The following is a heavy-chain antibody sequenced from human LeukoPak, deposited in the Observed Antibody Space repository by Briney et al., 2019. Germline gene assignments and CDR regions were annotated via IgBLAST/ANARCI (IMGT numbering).Heavy chain of an antibody. D-gene: IGHD6-19*01. CDR2: IKQDGSEK. CDR3: AYSSGWYFDY. Sequence: GGSLRLSCVASGFTFSSYWMTWVRQAPGKGLEWVANIKQDGSEKYYVDSVKGRFTISRDNAKNSLFLQMNSLRAEDTAVYYCAYSSGWYFDYWGQGTLVAVSS. CDR1: GFTFSSYW. J-gene: IGHJ4*02. V-gene: IGHV3-7*05.